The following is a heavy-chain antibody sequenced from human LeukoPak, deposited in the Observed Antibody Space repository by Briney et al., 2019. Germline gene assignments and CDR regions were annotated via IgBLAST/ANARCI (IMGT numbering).Heavy chain of an antibody. CDR1: GFTFISYS. J-gene: IGHJ4*02. CDR3: ARDQMAGYSSGWYPFDY. Sequence: PGGSLRLSCVASGFTFISYSMNWVRQAPGEGLEWVSSISSSSTYIYYADSVKGRFTISTDNAKNSLYLQMNSLRAEDTAVYYWARDQMAGYSSGWYPFDYWGQGTLVTVSS. CDR2: ISSSSTYI. D-gene: IGHD6-19*01. V-gene: IGHV3-21*01.